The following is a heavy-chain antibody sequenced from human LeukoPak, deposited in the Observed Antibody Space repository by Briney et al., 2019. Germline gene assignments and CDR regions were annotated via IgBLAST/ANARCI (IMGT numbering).Heavy chain of an antibody. J-gene: IGHJ4*02. D-gene: IGHD3-3*01. CDR3: ARDNEWYGFDY. V-gene: IGHV3-48*03. CDR2: ISSSGSTI. CDR1: GFTFSSYE. Sequence: GGSLRLSCAASGFTFSSYEMNWVRQAPGKGLEWVSYISSSGSTIYYADSVKGRFTISRDNAKNSLYLQMNSLRAEDTAVYYCARDNEWYGFDYWGQGTLVTVSP.